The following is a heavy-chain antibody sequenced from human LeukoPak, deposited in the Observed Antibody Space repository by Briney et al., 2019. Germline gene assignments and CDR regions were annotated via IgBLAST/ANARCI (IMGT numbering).Heavy chain of an antibody. D-gene: IGHD6-6*01. CDR3: AKQEYSTPRGWFDP. CDR2: ISSSSRSI. CDR1: GFTFSSYA. Sequence: PGGSLRLSCAASGFTFSSYAMSWVRQAPGKGLEWVSSISSSSRSIYYADSVKGRFTISRDNSKNTLYLQMNSLRAEDTAVYYCAKQEYSTPRGWFDPWGQGTLVTDS. V-gene: IGHV3-23*01. J-gene: IGHJ5*02.